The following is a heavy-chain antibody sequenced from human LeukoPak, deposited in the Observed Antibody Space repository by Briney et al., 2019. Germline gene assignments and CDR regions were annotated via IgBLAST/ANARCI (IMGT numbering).Heavy chain of an antibody. CDR1: GFTFSSYS. D-gene: IGHD3-3*01. CDR2: ISSSSSYI. Sequence: PGGSLRLSCAASGFTFSSYSMNWVRQAPGKGLEWVSSISSSSSYIYYADSVKGRSTISRDNAKNSLYLQMNSLRAEDTAVYYCARDRDDFWSGYYYYFDYWGQGTLVTVSS. J-gene: IGHJ4*02. CDR3: ARDRDDFWSGYYYYFDY. V-gene: IGHV3-21*01.